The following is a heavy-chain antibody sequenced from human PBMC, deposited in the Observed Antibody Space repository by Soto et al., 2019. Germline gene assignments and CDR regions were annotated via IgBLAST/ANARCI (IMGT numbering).Heavy chain of an antibody. D-gene: IGHD6-13*01. CDR1: GFTFSIYS. Sequence: GGSLRLSCAASGFTFSIYSMHWVRQAPGKGLEWVAVISHDGSDIYYDDSVKGRFTISRGNSKNTLYLQMNSLRAEDTAVYYCAKDAQIAAAGYYYYYGMDVWGQGTTVTVSS. V-gene: IGHV3-30-3*01. J-gene: IGHJ6*02. CDR2: ISHDGSDI. CDR3: AKDAQIAAAGYYYYYGMDV.